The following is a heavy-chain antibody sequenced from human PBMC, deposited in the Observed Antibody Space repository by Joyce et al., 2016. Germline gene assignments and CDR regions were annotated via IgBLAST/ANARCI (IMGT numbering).Heavy chain of an antibody. D-gene: IGHD3-22*01. Sequence: QVQLQESGPGLLKPSQTLSLTCTVYGGSVSSGDYYWSWIRQHPGKGLEWIGYIYYSRNTYYNPSLKSRVTISVDTSKNQFSLKLISVTAADTAVYYCASLAYFYDSRDFDYWGQGTLVTVSS. CDR1: GGSVSSGDYY. CDR3: ASLAYFYDSRDFDY. CDR2: IYYSRNT. V-gene: IGHV4-31*03. J-gene: IGHJ4*02.